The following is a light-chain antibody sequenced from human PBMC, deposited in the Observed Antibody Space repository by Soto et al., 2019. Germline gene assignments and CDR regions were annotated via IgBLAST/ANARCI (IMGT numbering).Light chain of an antibody. CDR1: QSVSSN. V-gene: IGKV3-15*01. J-gene: IGKJ4*01. CDR3: HQYDT. CDR2: GAS. Sequence: EIVMTQSPATLSVSPGERATLSCRASQSVSSNLAWYQQKPGQAPRLLIYGASTRATGIPARFSGSGSGTEFTLTISSLQSEDFAVYYCHQYDTFGGGTKVDIK.